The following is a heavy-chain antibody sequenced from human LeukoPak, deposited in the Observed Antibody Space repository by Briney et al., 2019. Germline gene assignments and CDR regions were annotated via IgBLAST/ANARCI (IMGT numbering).Heavy chain of an antibody. Sequence: QPGRSLRLSCAASGFTFSSYGMHWVRQAPGKGLEWVAVIWYDGSNKYYADSVKGRFTISRDNSKNTLYLQVNSLRAEDTAVYYCARAARYGAPGVGYFDLWGRGTLVTVSS. CDR2: IWYDGSNK. D-gene: IGHD4-17*01. CDR3: ARAARYGAPGVGYFDL. V-gene: IGHV3-33*01. CDR1: GFTFSSYG. J-gene: IGHJ2*01.